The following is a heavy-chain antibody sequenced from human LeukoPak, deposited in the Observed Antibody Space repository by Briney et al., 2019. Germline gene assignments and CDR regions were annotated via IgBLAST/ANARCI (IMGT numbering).Heavy chain of an antibody. CDR1: GFTFSTYA. CDR3: ARDYDTSGSYFDFFDY. V-gene: IGHV3-30-3*01. CDR2: ISYDGSKR. J-gene: IGHJ4*02. Sequence: GRSLRLSCAASGFTFSTYAVHWVRQAPGKGLEWVAVISYDGSKRYHADSVKGRFTISRDNSKNAFLQMNSLRAEDTAVYYCARDYDTSGSYFDFFDYWGQGTLVTVSS. D-gene: IGHD3-22*01.